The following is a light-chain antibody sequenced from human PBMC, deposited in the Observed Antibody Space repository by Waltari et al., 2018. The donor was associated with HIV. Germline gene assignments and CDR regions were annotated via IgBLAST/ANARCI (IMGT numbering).Light chain of an antibody. Sequence: NFMLTQPHSVSESPGKTVTISCTRSSGRIASNYVQWYQQRPGGAPTTVIYENNQRPSGVPDLFSGSIDSSSNSASLTSSVLKTDDEADYDCQSYFASNDVIFGGGTTLTVL. V-gene: IGLV6-57*04. CDR3: QSYFASNDVI. J-gene: IGLJ2*01. CDR1: SGRIASNY. CDR2: ENN.